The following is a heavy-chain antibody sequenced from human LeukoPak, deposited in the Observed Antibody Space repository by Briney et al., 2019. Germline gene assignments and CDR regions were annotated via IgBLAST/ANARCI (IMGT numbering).Heavy chain of an antibody. CDR3: AREGYSSGWFDY. Sequence: PVKVSCKASGGTFSSYAISWVRQAPGQGLEWMGGIIPIFGTANYAQKFQGRVTITADKSTSTAYMELSSLRSEDTAVYYCAREGYSSGWFDYWGQGTLVTVSS. V-gene: IGHV1-69*06. CDR2: IIPIFGTA. D-gene: IGHD6-19*01. J-gene: IGHJ4*02. CDR1: GGTFSSYA.